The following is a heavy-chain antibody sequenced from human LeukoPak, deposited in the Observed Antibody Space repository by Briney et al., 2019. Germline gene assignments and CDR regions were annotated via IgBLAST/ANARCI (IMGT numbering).Heavy chain of an antibody. Sequence: GGSLRLSCVASGFNLGDFWVNWLRQAPGKGLEWVANMNQDGRQTNYLDSVKGRFTISRDNARNSVYLQMDSLRDKDTSLYYCVRDQGDRTGSLWGQGTLVTVST. CDR2: MNQDGRQT. J-gene: IGHJ4*02. CDR1: GFNLGDFW. CDR3: VRDQGDRTGSL. D-gene: IGHD2-15*01. V-gene: IGHV3-7*01.